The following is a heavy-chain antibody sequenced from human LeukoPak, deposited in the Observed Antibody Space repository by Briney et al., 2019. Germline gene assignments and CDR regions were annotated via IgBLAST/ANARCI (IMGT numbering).Heavy chain of an antibody. D-gene: IGHD5-12*01. CDR2: IFSGGGT. J-gene: IGHJ4*02. CDR1: EFSVCSNY. V-gene: IGHV3-66*01. CDR3: GRGPSGYHNT. Sequence: GGSLRLSCAAPEFSVCSNYMTWVRQAPGRGLEWGLLIFSGGGTYYADSEKGRLTISSNNSKKTMYLQMNSMRAEETAVYYCGRGPSGYHNTGGQGTLVTVSS.